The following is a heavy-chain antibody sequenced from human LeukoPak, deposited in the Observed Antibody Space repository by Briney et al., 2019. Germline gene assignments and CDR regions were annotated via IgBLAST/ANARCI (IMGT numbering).Heavy chain of an antibody. CDR1: GYTFTSYY. D-gene: IGHD6-19*01. Sequence: ASVTVSCTASGYTFTSYYMHWVRQAPGQGLEWMGIINPSGGSTSYAQKLQGRVTMTRDTSTSTVYMELSSLRSEDTAVYYCARDQGDSSGWYRGWFDPWGQGTLVTVSS. CDR2: INPSGGST. V-gene: IGHV1-46*01. J-gene: IGHJ5*02. CDR3: ARDQGDSSGWYRGWFDP.